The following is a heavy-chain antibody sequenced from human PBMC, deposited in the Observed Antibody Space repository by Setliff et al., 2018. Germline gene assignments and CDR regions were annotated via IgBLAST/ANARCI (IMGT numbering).Heavy chain of an antibody. Sequence: ASVKVSCKASGYTFTSYDINWVRQATGQGLEWMGWMNPNSGNTGYAQKFQGRVTMTRNTSISTVYMQLSSLRFEDTAVYYCARGGSWYFDYWGQGTLVTVSS. CDR1: GYTFTSYD. J-gene: IGHJ4*02. V-gene: IGHV1-8*02. CDR2: MNPNSGNT. CDR3: ARGGSWYFDY. D-gene: IGHD3-10*01.